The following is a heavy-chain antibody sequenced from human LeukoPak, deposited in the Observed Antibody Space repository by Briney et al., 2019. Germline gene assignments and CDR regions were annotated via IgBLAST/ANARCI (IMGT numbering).Heavy chain of an antibody. J-gene: IGHJ4*02. V-gene: IGHV3-33*01. Sequence: PGGSLRLSCAASGFNFSSYSMHWVRQAPGKGLEWVTSIWFDGSNIHYADSVKGRVTISRDNSKSALYLQMNSLRAEDTAIYYCARDDYVWGSYRFNFDYWGQGTLVTVSS. D-gene: IGHD3-16*02. CDR3: ARDDYVWGSYRFNFDY. CDR2: IWFDGSNI. CDR1: GFNFSSYS.